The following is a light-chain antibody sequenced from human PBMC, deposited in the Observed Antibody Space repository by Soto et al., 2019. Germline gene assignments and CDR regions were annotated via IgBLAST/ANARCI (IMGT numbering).Light chain of an antibody. CDR3: QQAHSIPLT. Sequence: DIQMTQSPSSVSASVGDRVTITCRASQDIRSWLAWYQQKPGNAPQLLIYAASSLQSAVPSRFSGSGSGTDFTLTISSLQPEDVATYYCQQAHSIPLTFGGGTKVEIK. CDR1: QDIRSW. V-gene: IGKV1-12*01. J-gene: IGKJ4*01. CDR2: AAS.